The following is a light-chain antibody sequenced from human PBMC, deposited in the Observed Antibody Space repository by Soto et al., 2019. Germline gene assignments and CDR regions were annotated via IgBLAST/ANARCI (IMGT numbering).Light chain of an antibody. J-gene: IGLJ1*01. CDR1: SSYVGGYNY. CDR3: SPYAGSHNSIYV. V-gene: IGLV2-8*01. CDR2: EVS. Sequence: QDVLTQPPSATGSPGQSVTISCTGTSSYVGGYNYVSWYQQHPGKAPKLMIYEVSKRPSGVPDRFSGSKSGNTASLAVSGLRAEDEADYSCSPYAGSHNSIYVSGTGTKVTVL.